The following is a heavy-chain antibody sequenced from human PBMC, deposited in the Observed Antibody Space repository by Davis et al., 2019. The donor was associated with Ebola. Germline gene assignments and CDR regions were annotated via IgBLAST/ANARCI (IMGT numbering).Heavy chain of an antibody. Sequence: AASVKVSCKASGGTFTSYYMHWVRQAPGQGLEWMGIINPSGGSTSYAQKFQGRVTMTRDTSTSTVYMELSSLRSEDTAVYYCARAQFPTTSDHWGQGTLVTVSS. CDR3: ARAQFPTTSDH. CDR1: GGTFTSYY. CDR2: INPSGGST. V-gene: IGHV1-46*01. J-gene: IGHJ4*02. D-gene: IGHD1-1*01.